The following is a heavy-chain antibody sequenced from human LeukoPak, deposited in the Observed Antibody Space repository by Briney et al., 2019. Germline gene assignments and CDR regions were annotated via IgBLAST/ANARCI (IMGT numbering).Heavy chain of an antibody. CDR2: ISGSGGST. D-gene: IGHD6-19*01. CDR3: AKGNDIAVASLDY. J-gene: IGHJ4*02. Sequence: PGGSLRLSCAASGFTFSSYAMSWVRQAPGKGLEWVSAISGSGGSTYYADSVKGRFTISRDNSKNTLCLQMNSLRAEDTAAYYCAKGNDIAVASLDYWGQGTLVTVSS. V-gene: IGHV3-23*01. CDR1: GFTFSSYA.